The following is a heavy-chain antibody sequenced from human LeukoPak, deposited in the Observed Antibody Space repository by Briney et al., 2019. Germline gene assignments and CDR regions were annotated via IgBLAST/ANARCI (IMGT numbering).Heavy chain of an antibody. D-gene: IGHD6-6*01. CDR1: GYTFTSYY. V-gene: IGHV1-46*01. CDR2: INPSGGST. Sequence: ASVKVSCKASGYTFTSYYMHWVRQAPGQGLERMGIINPSGGSTSYAQKFQGRVTMTRDTSTSTVYMELSSLRSEDTAVYYCARDSVSSSSSRQQLIDYWGQGTLVTVSS. J-gene: IGHJ4*02. CDR3: ARDSVSSSSSRQQLIDY.